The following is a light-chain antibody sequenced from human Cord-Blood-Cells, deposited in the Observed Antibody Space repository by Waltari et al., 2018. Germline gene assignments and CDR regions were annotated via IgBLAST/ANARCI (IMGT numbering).Light chain of an antibody. V-gene: IGLV2-14*01. CDR3: SSYTSSSTV. CDR1: SSDDGGYHY. CDR2: DVS. J-gene: IGLJ2*01. Sequence: QSALTQPASVSGSPGQSITISCTGTSSDDGGYHYVSWYQQPPGKAPKHMIYDVSNRPSGVSNRFSGSKSGNTASLTSSGLQAEYEADYYCSSYTSSSTVFGGGTKLTGL.